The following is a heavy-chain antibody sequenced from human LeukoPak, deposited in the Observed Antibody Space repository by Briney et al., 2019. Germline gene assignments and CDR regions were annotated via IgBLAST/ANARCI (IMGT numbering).Heavy chain of an antibody. CDR1: GYTFTDYY. Sequence: ASVKVSCKASGYTFTDYYVHWVRHVPGQGLEWMGWIKPNSGGTSYAQKIQGRVTMTRDTSINTAYMELSRLRSDDTAVYYCARDGRDSSGYYPDYWGQGTLVTVSS. D-gene: IGHD3-22*01. CDR3: ARDGRDSSGYYPDY. V-gene: IGHV1-2*02. J-gene: IGHJ4*02. CDR2: IKPNSGGT.